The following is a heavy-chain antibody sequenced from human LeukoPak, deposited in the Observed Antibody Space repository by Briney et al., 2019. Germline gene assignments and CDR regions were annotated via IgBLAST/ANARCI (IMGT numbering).Heavy chain of an antibody. J-gene: IGHJ4*02. Sequence: GGSLRLSCAASGFTFSGSAMHWVRQAPGKGLVWVSRINSDGSSTSYADPVKGRFTIFRDNAKNTLYLQMNSLRAEDTAVYYCAGRYCSSTSCYAPVRWGQGTLVTVSS. V-gene: IGHV3-74*01. CDR2: INSDGSST. CDR3: AGRYCSSTSCYAPVR. D-gene: IGHD2-2*01. CDR1: GFTFSGSA.